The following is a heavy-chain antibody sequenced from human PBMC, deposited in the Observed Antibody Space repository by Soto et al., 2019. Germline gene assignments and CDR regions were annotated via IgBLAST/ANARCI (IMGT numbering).Heavy chain of an antibody. D-gene: IGHD2-21*02. V-gene: IGHV2-5*02. J-gene: IGHJ4*02. CDR1: GFSLSTTEEG. Sequence: QITLKESGPTLVKPTQTLTLTCTFSGFSLSTTEEGVGWIRQPPGKAPEWLELIYWDDDKRYSPSLKTRLTITKDTSKNQVVLTVTNVDPVDTATYYCAHGSCFGADCYPNPYFDFWGQGILVTVSS. CDR2: IYWDDDK. CDR3: AHGSCFGADCYPNPYFDF.